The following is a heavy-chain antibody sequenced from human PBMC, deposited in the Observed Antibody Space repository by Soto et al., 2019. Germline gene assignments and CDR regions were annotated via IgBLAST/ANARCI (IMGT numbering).Heavy chain of an antibody. CDR3: AREAVKTYGDGPAEY. J-gene: IGHJ4*02. Sequence: QVQLVESGGGVVQPGRSLRLSCAASGFTFSSYGMHWVRQAPGKGLEWVAVIWYDGSNKYYADSVMGRFTISRDNSKNPLYLQMNSLRAVAKAVYYCAREAVKTYGDGPAEYWGQGTLVTVSS. V-gene: IGHV3-33*01. D-gene: IGHD4-17*01. CDR2: IWYDGSNK. CDR1: GFTFSSYG.